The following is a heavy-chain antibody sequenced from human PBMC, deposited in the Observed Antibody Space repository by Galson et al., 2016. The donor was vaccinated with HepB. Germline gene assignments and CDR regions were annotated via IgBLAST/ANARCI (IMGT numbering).Heavy chain of an antibody. D-gene: IGHD3-10*01. V-gene: IGHV3-21*01. CDR1: GFTFSSYS. J-gene: IGHJ3*02. CDR3: ARVIGWFAEISGGAFDI. CDR2: ISRSSSYI. Sequence: SLRLSCAASGFTFSSYSITWVRQAPGKGLEWVSSISRSSSYIYYADSVKGRLTISRDNAKNSVYLQMNSLRAEDTAVYYCARVIGWFAEISGGAFDIWGQGTMVTVSS.